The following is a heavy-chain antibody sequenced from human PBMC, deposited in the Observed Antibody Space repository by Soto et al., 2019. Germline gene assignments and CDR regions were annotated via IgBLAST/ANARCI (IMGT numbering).Heavy chain of an antibody. CDR3: AKNRSVNGFHRGSGSRNYFDY. V-gene: IGHV4-39*01. CDR2: IYYLGNT. Sequence: SETLSLTCTVSGGSISSSSSYWGWIRQPPGKGLEWVGSIYYLGNTYYNPSLGSRITISVDTSKNQFSLKLSSVTAADTAVYYCAKNRSVNGFHRGSGSRNYFDYWGQGTLVTVSS. CDR1: GGSISSSSSY. J-gene: IGHJ4*02. D-gene: IGHD2-15*01.